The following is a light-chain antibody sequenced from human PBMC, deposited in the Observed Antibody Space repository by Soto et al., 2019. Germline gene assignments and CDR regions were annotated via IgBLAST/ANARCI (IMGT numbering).Light chain of an antibody. Sequence: IQMTQSPSSLSASVGDRVTITCRASQSISSYLNWYQQKPGKAPKLLIYAAYSLQSGVPSRFSGSAYGTNVTLTIIGLQPEDFATHYRKQSYCTPLSYTVGQGTKFDIK. CDR2: AAY. V-gene: IGKV1-39*01. J-gene: IGKJ2*01. CDR3: KQSYCTPLSYT. CDR1: QSISSY.